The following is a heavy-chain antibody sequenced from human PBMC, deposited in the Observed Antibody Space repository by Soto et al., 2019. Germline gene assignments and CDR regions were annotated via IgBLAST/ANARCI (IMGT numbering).Heavy chain of an antibody. D-gene: IGHD3-22*01. V-gene: IGHV3-23*01. Sequence: GGSLRLSCAASGFTFSSYAMSWVRPAPGKGLEWVSAISGSGGSTYYADSVKGRFTISRDNSKNTLYPQMNSLRAEDTAVYYCAKDVGYDSSGYYFTADWGQGTLVTVSS. CDR2: ISGSGGST. J-gene: IGHJ4*02. CDR1: GFTFSSYA. CDR3: AKDVGYDSSGYYFTAD.